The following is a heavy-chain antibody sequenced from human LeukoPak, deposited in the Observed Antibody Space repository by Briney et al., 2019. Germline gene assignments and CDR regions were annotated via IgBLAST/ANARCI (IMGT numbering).Heavy chain of an antibody. D-gene: IGHD3-3*01. Sequence: SETLSLTCTVSGGSISSYYWTWIRQPAGKGLEWIGYIYYSGSTNYNPSLKSRLTISVDTSKNQFSLRLSSVTAADTAVYYCARHSSDFWSGYYTNYYGVDVWGRGTTVTVSS. CDR3: ARHSSDFWSGYYTNYYGVDV. J-gene: IGHJ6*02. V-gene: IGHV4-59*08. CDR1: GGSISSYY. CDR2: IYYSGST.